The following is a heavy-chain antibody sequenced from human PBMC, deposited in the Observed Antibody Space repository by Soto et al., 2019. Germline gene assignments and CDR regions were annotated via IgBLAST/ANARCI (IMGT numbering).Heavy chain of an antibody. J-gene: IGHJ4*02. CDR1: GASVSSGVYS. Sequence: QVQLQESGSGLVKPSQTLSLTCGVSGASVSSGVYSWSWIRQPPGKGLEWIGYIYHSGSFLYSPSLKSRLTISLDGSENQFSLRLTSVTAADTAVYFCAREKGYCSGGTCHDTMSTLTTRYFDYWGQGILVTVSS. CDR3: AREKGYCSGGTCHDTMSTLTTRYFDY. D-gene: IGHD2-15*01. CDR2: IYHSGSF. V-gene: IGHV4-30-2*01.